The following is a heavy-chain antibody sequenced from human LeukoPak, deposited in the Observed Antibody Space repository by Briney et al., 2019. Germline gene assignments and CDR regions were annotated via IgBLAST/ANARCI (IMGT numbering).Heavy chain of an antibody. CDR1: GYTFTGYY. CDR2: INPNSGGT. V-gene: IGHV1-2*02. J-gene: IGHJ4*02. CDR3: CITIFGVVDTDY. D-gene: IGHD3-3*01. Sequence: ASVKVSCKASGYTFTGYYMHWVRQAPGQGLEWMGWINPNSGGTNYAQKFQGRVTMTRDTSISTAYMELSRLRSGDTAVYYCCITIFGVVDTDYWGQGTLVTVSS.